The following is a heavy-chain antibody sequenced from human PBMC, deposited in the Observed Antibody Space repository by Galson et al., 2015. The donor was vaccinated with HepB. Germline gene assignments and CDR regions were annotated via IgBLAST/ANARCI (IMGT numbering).Heavy chain of an antibody. CDR2: ISSSSSTI. Sequence: SLRLSCAASGFTFSSYSMNWVRRAPGKGLEWVSYISSSSSTIYYADSVKGRFTISGDNAKNSLYLQMNSLRAEDTAVYYCARDSAGTPYWGQGTLVTVSS. D-gene: IGHD1-1*01. CDR1: GFTFSSYS. J-gene: IGHJ4*02. V-gene: IGHV3-48*01. CDR3: ARDSAGTPY.